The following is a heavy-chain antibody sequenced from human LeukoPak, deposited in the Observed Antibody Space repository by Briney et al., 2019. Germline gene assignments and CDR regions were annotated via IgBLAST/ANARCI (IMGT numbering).Heavy chain of an antibody. CDR3: VKDRSDSSSWYGQFEY. CDR1: GFTFSTYA. D-gene: IGHD6-13*01. J-gene: IGHJ4*02. V-gene: IGHV3-23*01. Sequence: GGSLRLSCAASGFTFSTYAMNWVRQAPGNGLEWVSAMSGSGGSTYYADSVKGRFTISRDNSKNTLYLQMNSLRAEDTAVFYCVKDRSDSSSWYGQFEYWGQGTLVTVSS. CDR2: MSGSGGST.